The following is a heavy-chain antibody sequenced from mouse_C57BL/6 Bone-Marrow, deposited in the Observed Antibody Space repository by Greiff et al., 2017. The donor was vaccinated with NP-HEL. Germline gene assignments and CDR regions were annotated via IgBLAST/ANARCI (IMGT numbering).Heavy chain of an antibody. J-gene: IGHJ4*01. D-gene: IGHD2-4*01. CDR3: AREDYDYVKAMDY. CDR1: GFTFSDYG. CDR2: ISSGSSTI. V-gene: IGHV5-17*01. Sequence: EVKLVESGGGLVKPGGSLKLSCAASGFTFSDYGMHWVRQAPEKGLEWVAYISSGSSTIYYADTVKGRFTISRDNAKNTLFLQMTSLRSEDTAMYYCAREDYDYVKAMDYWGQGTSVTVSS.